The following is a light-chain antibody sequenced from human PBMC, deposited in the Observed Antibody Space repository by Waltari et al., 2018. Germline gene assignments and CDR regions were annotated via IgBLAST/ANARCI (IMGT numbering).Light chain of an antibody. CDR3: HSYDTNQLGV. CDR1: SGSIDTNF. V-gene: IGLV6-57*03. J-gene: IGLJ2*01. CDR2: EDY. Sequence: FMLTQPHSVSESPGKTVTVSCTRSSGSIDTNFVQWYQQRPGSAPTTLIYEDYQRPSGVPDRFSGSIDRTSNSASLTISGLKPEDEAYYYCHSYDTNQLGVFGGGTKLTVL.